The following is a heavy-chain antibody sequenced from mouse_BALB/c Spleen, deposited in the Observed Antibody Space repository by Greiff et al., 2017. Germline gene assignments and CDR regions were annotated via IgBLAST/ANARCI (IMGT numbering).Heavy chain of an antibody. Sequence: QVQLQQSGAELAKPGASVKMSCKASGYTFTSYWMHWVKQRPGQGLEWIGYINPSTGYTEYNQKFKDKATLTADKSSSTAYMQLSSLTSEDSAVYYCARVGLYDGYYDAMDYWGQGTSVTVSS. J-gene: IGHJ4*01. CDR2: INPSTGYT. CDR3: ARVGLYDGYYDAMDY. V-gene: IGHV1-7*01. CDR1: GYTFTSYW. D-gene: IGHD2-3*01.